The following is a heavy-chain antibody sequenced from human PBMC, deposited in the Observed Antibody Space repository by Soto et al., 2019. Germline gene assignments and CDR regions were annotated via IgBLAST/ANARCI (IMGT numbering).Heavy chain of an antibody. J-gene: IGHJ4*02. V-gene: IGHV3-33*01. CDR2: VWYDGSNK. CDR1: GFTFSSYG. Sequence: QVQLVESGGGVVQPGRSLRLSCAASGFTFSSYGMHWVRQAPGKGLEWVAVVWYDGSNKYYADSVKGRFTISRDNSKNTLYLQMNSLRAEDTAVYYCGHYYGSSGYPSDYWGQGTLVTVSS. CDR3: GHYYGSSGYPSDY. D-gene: IGHD3-22*01.